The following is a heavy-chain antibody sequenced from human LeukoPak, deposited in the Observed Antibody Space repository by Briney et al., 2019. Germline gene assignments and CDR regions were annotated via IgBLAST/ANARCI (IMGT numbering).Heavy chain of an antibody. CDR2: ISAYNGNT. CDR1: GYTFTSYG. CDR3: AREGEGGYDFEHPRAFDI. Sequence: ASVKVSCKASGYTFTSYGISWVRQAPGQGLEWMGWISAYNGNTNYAQKLQGRVTMTTDTSTSTAYMELRSLRSDDTAVYYCAREGEGGYDFEHPRAFDIWGQGTMVTVSS. D-gene: IGHD5-12*01. V-gene: IGHV1-18*01. J-gene: IGHJ3*02.